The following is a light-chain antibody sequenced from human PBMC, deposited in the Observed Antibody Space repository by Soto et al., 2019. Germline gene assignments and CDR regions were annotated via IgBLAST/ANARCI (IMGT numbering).Light chain of an antibody. V-gene: IGLV1-44*01. J-gene: IGLJ3*02. CDR3: AAWDDRLDGGV. CDR2: SNN. Sequence: QSVMTQPPSASGPPGPRVTISCSGSDSNIGSNRVNWYQQFPGTAPKLLIHSNNQRASGVPDRFSGSKSGASASLAISGLQSEDEADYYCAAWDDRLDGGVFGGGTKLTVL. CDR1: DSNIGSNR.